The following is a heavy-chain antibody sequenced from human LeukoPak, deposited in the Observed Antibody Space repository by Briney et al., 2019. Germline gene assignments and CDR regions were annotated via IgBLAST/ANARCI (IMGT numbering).Heavy chain of an antibody. CDR1: GESFKVYY. CDR2: INHSGST. CDR3: ARTLWFGRYFEY. D-gene: IGHD3-10*01. Sequence: PSETLSLTCAVYGESFKVYYWRWIRQPPGKGLEWMGEINHSGSTNYNPSLKSRDTISVDTSKNQFSLKLSSVTGEDTAVYYCARTLWFGRYFEYWGQGPLVTVS. V-gene: IGHV4-34*01. J-gene: IGHJ4*02.